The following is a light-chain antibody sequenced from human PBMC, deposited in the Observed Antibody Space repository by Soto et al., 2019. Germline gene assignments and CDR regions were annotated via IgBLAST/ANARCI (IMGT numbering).Light chain of an antibody. Sequence: QSALTQPPSVSGSPGQSVTISCTGTSSDVGSYNRVSWYQQPPGIAPKLMISEVSNRPSGVPDRFSGSKSGNTASLTISGLQAEDEADYYCSSYTSSSTYVFGTGTKLTVL. V-gene: IGLV2-18*02. CDR2: EVS. CDR3: SSYTSSSTYV. J-gene: IGLJ1*01. CDR1: SSDVGSYNR.